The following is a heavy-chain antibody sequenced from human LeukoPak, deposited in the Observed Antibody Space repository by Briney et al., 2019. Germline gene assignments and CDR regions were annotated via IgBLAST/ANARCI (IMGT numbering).Heavy chain of an antibody. D-gene: IGHD3-10*02. CDR3: AELGITVIGGV. CDR1: GFTFNSYV. CDR2: ISGSGDST. Sequence: GGSLRLSCAASGFTFNSYVMNWVRQAPGKGLEWVSSISGSGDSTFYADSVKGRFTISRDNAKNSLYLQMNSLRAEDTAVYYCAELGITVIGGVWGKGTTVTISS. V-gene: IGHV3-23*01. J-gene: IGHJ6*04.